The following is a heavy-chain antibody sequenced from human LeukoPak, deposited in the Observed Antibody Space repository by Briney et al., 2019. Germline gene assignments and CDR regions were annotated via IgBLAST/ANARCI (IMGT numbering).Heavy chain of an antibody. CDR2: IYSGGST. Sequence: GGSLRLSCAASGFTVSSNYMSWVRQAPGKGLEWVSVIYSGGSTYYADSVKGRFTISRDNSKNTLYLQMNSLRAEDTAVYYCARDWYYYDSSGYSSFDYWGQGTLVTVSS. V-gene: IGHV3-53*01. J-gene: IGHJ4*02. CDR1: GFTVSSNY. D-gene: IGHD3-22*01. CDR3: ARDWYYYDSSGYSSFDY.